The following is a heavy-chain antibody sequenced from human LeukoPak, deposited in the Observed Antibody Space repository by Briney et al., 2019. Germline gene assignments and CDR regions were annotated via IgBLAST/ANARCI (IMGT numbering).Heavy chain of an antibody. D-gene: IGHD6-13*01. CDR2: ISSSGTYT. Sequence: GGSLRLSCAASGSSFSSYNMNWVRQAPGKGLEWVSFISSSGTYTNYADSVKGRFTISRDNAKNSLYLHMNTLRAEDTAVYYCARGGSSSSWIVYYFDYWGQGTLVTVSS. CDR3: ARGGSSSSWIVYYFDY. CDR1: GSSFSSYN. J-gene: IGHJ4*02. V-gene: IGHV3-21*04.